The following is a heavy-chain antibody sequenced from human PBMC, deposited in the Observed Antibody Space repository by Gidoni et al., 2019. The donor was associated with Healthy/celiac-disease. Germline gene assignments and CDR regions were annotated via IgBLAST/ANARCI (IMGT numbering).Heavy chain of an antibody. J-gene: IGHJ4*02. Sequence: EVQLVESGGGLVQPGGSLRLSCAASGFTVSSTYRSWVRQAPGKGLEWVSVIYSGGSTYYADSVKGRFTISRDNPKNTLYLQMNSLRAEDTAVYYCARGSGYYDSSGYYSLYFDYWGQGTLVTVSS. CDR3: ARGSGYYDSSGYYSLYFDY. D-gene: IGHD3-22*01. CDR2: IYSGGST. CDR1: GFTVSSTY. V-gene: IGHV3-66*02.